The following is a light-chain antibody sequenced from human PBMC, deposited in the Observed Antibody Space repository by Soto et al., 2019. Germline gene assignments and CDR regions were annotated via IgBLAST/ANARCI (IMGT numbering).Light chain of an antibody. CDR1: QSVSGSY. CDR3: QQRSNWPPST. Sequence: EIVLTQSPGTLSLSPGERATLSCRASQSVSGSYLAWYQQKPGQAPRLLIYDASNRATGIPARFSGSGSGTDFILTISSLEPEDFAVYYCQQRSNWPPSTFGQGTRLEIK. J-gene: IGKJ5*01. CDR2: DAS. V-gene: IGKV3-11*01.